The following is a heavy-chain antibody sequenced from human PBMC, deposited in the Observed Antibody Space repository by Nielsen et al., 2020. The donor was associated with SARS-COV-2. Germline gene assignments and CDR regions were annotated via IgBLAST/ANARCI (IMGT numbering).Heavy chain of an antibody. V-gene: IGHV4-31*03. Sequence: SETLSLTCTVSGGSISSGGYYWSWIRQHPGKGLEWIGYIYYSGSTYYNPSLKSRVTISEDTSKNQFSLKLSSVTAADTAVYYCARASHNRWELLNFDYWGQGTLVTVSS. CDR1: GGSISSGGYY. CDR3: ARASHNRWELLNFDY. D-gene: IGHD1-26*01. J-gene: IGHJ4*02. CDR2: IYYSGST.